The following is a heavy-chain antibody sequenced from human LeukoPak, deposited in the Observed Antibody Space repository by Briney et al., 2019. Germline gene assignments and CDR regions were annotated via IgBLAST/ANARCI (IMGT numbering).Heavy chain of an antibody. Sequence: GGSLRLSCAASGFTFSNAWMNWVRQAPGKGLEWVGRIKSKTDGGTTDYAAPVKGRFTISRDDSKNTLYLQMNSMKTEDTAVYYCTLDRDFWSGYPYWGQGTLVTVSS. V-gene: IGHV3-15*07. D-gene: IGHD3-3*01. CDR1: GFTFSNAW. J-gene: IGHJ4*02. CDR3: TLDRDFWSGYPY. CDR2: IKSKTDGGTT.